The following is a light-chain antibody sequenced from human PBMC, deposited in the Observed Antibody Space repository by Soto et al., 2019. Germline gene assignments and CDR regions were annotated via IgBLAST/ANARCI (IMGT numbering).Light chain of an antibody. V-gene: IGLV2-23*01. Sequence: QSARTQPASVSGSPGQSITISYTGPSSDVVSYNLVSWYQQHPGKAPKLLIYEASKRPSGISNRFSGSKSGNAASLTISGLQAEDEADYYCFSYAGNSLNYVFGTGTKVTV. J-gene: IGLJ1*01. CDR3: FSYAGNSLNYV. CDR1: SSDVVSYNL. CDR2: EAS.